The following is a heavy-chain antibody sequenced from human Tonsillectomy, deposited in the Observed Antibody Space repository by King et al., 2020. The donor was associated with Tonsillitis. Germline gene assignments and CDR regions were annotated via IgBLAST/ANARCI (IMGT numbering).Heavy chain of an antibody. Sequence: VQLVESGGGLVHPGGSLRLSCAASGFMFSHYGVNWVRQAPGKGLEWVSYISPGSSSLYYADSVKGRFIISRDHNKNSLWLQMSSLRDGDTAFYYCASDSGTTVRRKFDYWGQGTLVTVSS. V-gene: IGHV3-48*02. CDR1: GFMFSHYG. J-gene: IGHJ4*02. D-gene: IGHD1-7*01. CDR2: ISPGSSSL. CDR3: ASDSGTTVRRKFDY.